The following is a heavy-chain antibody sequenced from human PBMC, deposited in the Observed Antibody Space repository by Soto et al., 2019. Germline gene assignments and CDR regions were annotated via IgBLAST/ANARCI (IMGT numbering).Heavy chain of an antibody. J-gene: IGHJ4*02. Sequence: QVQLQESGPGLVKPSQTLSLTCTVSGGSISSGGYYWSWIRQHPGKGLEWIGYIYYSGSTYYNPSLKSRVXXSXDXXKNQFSLKLSSVTAADTAVYYCARKNYDFWSGLDYWGQGTLVTVSS. CDR1: GGSISSGGYY. CDR2: IYYSGST. D-gene: IGHD3-3*01. V-gene: IGHV4-31*03. CDR3: ARKNYDFWSGLDY.